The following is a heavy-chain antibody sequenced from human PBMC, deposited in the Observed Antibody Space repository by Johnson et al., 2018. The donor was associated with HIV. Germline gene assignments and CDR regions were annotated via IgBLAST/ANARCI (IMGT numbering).Heavy chain of an antibody. CDR3: AAYYDSSGYPRFGDAFDI. CDR2: IWYDGSNK. Sequence: QVQLVESGGGLVQPGRSLRLSCAASGFTFGSYGMHWVRQAPGKGLEWVAVIWYDGSNKNYSDSVKGRFTISRDNSKNTLYLQMNSLRAEDTALYYCAAYYDSSGYPRFGDAFDIWGQGTMVTVS. CDR1: GFTFGSYG. V-gene: IGHV3-33*01. D-gene: IGHD3-22*01. J-gene: IGHJ3*02.